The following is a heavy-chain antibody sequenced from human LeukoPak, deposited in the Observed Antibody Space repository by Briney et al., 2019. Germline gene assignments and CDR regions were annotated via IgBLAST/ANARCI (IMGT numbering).Heavy chain of an antibody. CDR2: IYPGDSDT. CDR1: GYSFTSYW. CDR3: ARHVISTSWPDAFDI. V-gene: IGHV5-51*01. Sequence: GESLKISCKGSGYSFTSYWIGWVRQMPGKGLEWMGIIYPGDSDTRYSPSFQGQVTISADKSVSTAYLQWSSLKASDTAMYYCARHVISTSWPDAFDIWGQGTMVTVSS. J-gene: IGHJ3*02. D-gene: IGHD2-2*01.